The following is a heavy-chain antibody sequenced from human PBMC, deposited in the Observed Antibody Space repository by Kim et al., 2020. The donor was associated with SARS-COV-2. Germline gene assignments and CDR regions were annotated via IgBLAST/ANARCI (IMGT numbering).Heavy chain of an antibody. D-gene: IGHD3-22*01. J-gene: IGHJ4*02. V-gene: IGHV4-30-2*05. Sequence: YNPSLKSRITISVDTSKNQFSLELSSVTAADTAVYYCARVYDSSGYYVIDYWGQGTLVTVSS. CDR3: ARVYDSSGYYVIDY.